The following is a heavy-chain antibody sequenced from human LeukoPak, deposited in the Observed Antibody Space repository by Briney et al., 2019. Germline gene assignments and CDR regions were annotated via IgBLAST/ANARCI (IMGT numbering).Heavy chain of an antibody. V-gene: IGHV3-33*01. CDR2: IWYDGSNK. CDR3: ARGPRDAYSFDY. Sequence: GRSLRLSCAASGFAFSSYGMHWVRQAPGKGLEWVAVIWYDGSNKYYADSVKGRFTISRDNSKNTLYLQMNSLRAEDTAVYYCARGPRDAYSFDYWGQGTLVTVSS. J-gene: IGHJ4*02. CDR1: GFAFSSYG.